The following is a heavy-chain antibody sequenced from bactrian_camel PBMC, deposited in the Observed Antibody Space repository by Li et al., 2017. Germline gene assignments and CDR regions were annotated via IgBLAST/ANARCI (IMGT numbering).Heavy chain of an antibody. CDR3: VRDVDSRDGIPDFGY. D-gene: IGHD5*01. V-gene: IGHV3S36*01. CDR2: IYRQVNST. J-gene: IGHJ6*01. Sequence: DVQLVESGGGSAQAGGSLRLSCALSGFIVNTKRCVGWFRQAPGKGRDRVASIYRQVNSTYYSDAVKGRFTISRDKDRDTVYLQIDSLKPEDTATYYCVRDVDSRDGIPDFGYWGQGTQVTVS. CDR1: GFIVNTKRC.